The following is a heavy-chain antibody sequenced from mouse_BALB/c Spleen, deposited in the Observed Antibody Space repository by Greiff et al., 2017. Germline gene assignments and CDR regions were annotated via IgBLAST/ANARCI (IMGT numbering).Heavy chain of an antibody. CDR1: GFSLTGYG. CDR3: AKGGSSPYWYFDV. Sequence: VQLVESGPGLVAPSQSLSITCTVSGFSLTGYGVNWVRQPPGKGLEWLGMIWGDGSTDYNSALKSRLSISKDNSKSQVFLKMNSLQTDDTARYYCAKGGSSPYWYFDVWGAGTTVTVSS. CDR2: IWGDGST. V-gene: IGHV2-6-7*01. J-gene: IGHJ1*01. D-gene: IGHD1-1*01.